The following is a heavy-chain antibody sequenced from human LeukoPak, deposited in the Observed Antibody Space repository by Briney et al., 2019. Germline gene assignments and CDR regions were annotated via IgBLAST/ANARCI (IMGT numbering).Heavy chain of an antibody. CDR3: TTVLRYFDWLTQGDY. Sequence: GGSLRLSCAASGFTFSNAWMSWVRQAPGKGLEWVGRIKSKTDGGTTDYAAPVKGRFTISRDDSKNTLYLQMNSLKTEDTAVYYCTTVLRYFDWLTQGDYWGQGTLVTVSS. CDR1: GFTFSNAW. V-gene: IGHV3-15*01. D-gene: IGHD3-9*01. J-gene: IGHJ4*02. CDR2: IKSKTDGGTT.